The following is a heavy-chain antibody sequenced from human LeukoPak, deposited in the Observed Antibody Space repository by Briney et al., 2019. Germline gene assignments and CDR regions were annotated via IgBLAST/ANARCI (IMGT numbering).Heavy chain of an antibody. CDR3: ARGLYGSGDV. J-gene: IGHJ6*04. CDR1: GFTFSSYA. Sequence: PGGSLRLSCAASGFTFSSYAMSWVRQAPGKGLEWVSAISGSGGSTYYPDSVGGRFTISRENAKNSLFLQMNSLRAGDTAEYYCARGLYGSGDVWGIGTTVTVSS. V-gene: IGHV3-23*01. D-gene: IGHD3-10*01. CDR2: ISGSGGST.